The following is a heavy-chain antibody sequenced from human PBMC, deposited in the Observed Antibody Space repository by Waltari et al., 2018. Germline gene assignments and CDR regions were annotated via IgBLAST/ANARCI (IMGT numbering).Heavy chain of an antibody. CDR1: GGTFSSYA. D-gene: IGHD3-22*01. J-gene: IGHJ4*02. CDR3: ARLAGRYYDSFVDY. CDR2: IIPILGIA. Sequence: QVQLVQSGAEVKKPGSSVKVSCKASGGTFSSYAISLVRQAPGQGLEWMGGIIPILGIANYAQKFQGRVTITADESTSTAYMELSSLRSEDTAVYYCARLAGRYYDSFVDYWGQGTLVTVSS. V-gene: IGHV1-69*04.